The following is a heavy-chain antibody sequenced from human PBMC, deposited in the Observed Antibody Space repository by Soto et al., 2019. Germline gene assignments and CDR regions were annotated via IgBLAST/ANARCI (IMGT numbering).Heavy chain of an antibody. V-gene: IGHV4-61*01. Sequence: QVQLQESGPGLVKPSETLSLTCTVSGGSVSSGSYYWSWIRQPPGKGLEWIGYIYYSGSTNYNPSRKRRVTISVATSKNQFSLKLSSVTAADTAVYYCARDRRIAVAADLGVYYYYGMDVWGQGTTVTVSS. CDR2: IYYSGST. CDR1: GGSVSSGSYY. D-gene: IGHD6-19*01. J-gene: IGHJ6*02. CDR3: ARDRRIAVAADLGVYYYYGMDV.